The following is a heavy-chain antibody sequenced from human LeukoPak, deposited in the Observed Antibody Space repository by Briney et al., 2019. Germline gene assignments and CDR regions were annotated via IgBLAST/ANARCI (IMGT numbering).Heavy chain of an antibody. J-gene: IGHJ4*02. CDR3: ARVQNYYGSGSYSFDY. CDR2: ISSDGSNK. V-gene: IGHV3-30*04. Sequence: GGSLRLSCAASGFTFDSYVIHWARQAPGKGLEWVAGISSDGSNKYYPDSVKGRFTISRDNSKKALYLQMNSLRTEDTAVYFCARVQNYYGSGSYSFDYWGQGTLVTVSS. CDR1: GFTFDSYV. D-gene: IGHD3-10*01.